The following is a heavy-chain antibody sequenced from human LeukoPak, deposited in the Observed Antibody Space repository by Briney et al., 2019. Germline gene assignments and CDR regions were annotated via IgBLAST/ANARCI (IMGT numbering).Heavy chain of an antibody. Sequence: GGPLRLSCAASGFTFSDYSMTWVRQAPGKGLEWVSSIDSSSSYIFYADSMKGRFTISRDNAKNTLYLQNKSLRAEDTDVYYCASGHHRINYYGDLPSDVFDIWGQGTMVTVSS. CDR3: ASGHHRINYYGDLPSDVFDI. V-gene: IGHV3-21*01. CDR2: IDSSSSYI. D-gene: IGHD4-17*01. CDR1: GFTFSDYS. J-gene: IGHJ3*02.